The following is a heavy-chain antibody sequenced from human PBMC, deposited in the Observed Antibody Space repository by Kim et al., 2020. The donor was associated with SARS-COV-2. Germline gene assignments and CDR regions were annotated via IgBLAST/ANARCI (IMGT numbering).Heavy chain of an antibody. CDR3: ARDRSMTMDY. CDR2: IWFDGSNE. Sequence: GGSLRLSCAASGFTFSSYAMHWVRQAPGKGLEWVAVIWFDGSNEYYVDSVKGRFTISRDNSKNTLYLQMNSLRAEDTAVYYCARDRSMTMDYWGQGTLVTVSS. V-gene: IGHV3-33*01. D-gene: IGHD3-10*01. J-gene: IGHJ4*02. CDR1: GFTFSSYA.